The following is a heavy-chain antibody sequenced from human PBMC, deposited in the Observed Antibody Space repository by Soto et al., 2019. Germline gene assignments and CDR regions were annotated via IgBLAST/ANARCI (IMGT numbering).Heavy chain of an antibody. CDR1: GFTFSDYY. J-gene: IGHJ4*02. CDR3: SRVRQWLSRQYYFDY. Sequence: GGSLRLSCAASGFTFSDYYMSWIRQAPGKGLEWVSYISSSGSTIYYADSVKGRFTIFRDNAKNSLYLQMNSLRAEDTAVYYCSRVRQWLSRQYYFDYWGQGTLVTVSS. CDR2: ISSSGSTI. V-gene: IGHV3-11*01. D-gene: IGHD6-19*01.